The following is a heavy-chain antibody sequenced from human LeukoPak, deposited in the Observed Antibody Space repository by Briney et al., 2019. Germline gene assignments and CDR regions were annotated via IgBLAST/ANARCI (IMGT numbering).Heavy chain of an antibody. D-gene: IGHD3-22*01. CDR3: VRDWGYDSSGYWQKYFDS. J-gene: IGHJ4*02. Sequence: PGGSLRLSCATSGFTFSTFWMHWVRQAPGKGLVWVSRINHDGSSTNYADSVKGRFTISRDKAKNTLHLQMNSLRAEDTAVYYCVRDWGYDSSGYWQKYFDSWGQGTLVTVSS. CDR1: GFTFSTFW. CDR2: INHDGSST. V-gene: IGHV3-74*01.